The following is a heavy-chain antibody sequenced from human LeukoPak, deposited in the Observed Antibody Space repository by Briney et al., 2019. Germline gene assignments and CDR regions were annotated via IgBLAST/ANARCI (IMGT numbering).Heavy chain of an antibody. D-gene: IGHD1-26*01. CDR2: ISSSSSTI. J-gene: IGHJ4*02. CDR1: GFTFSSYS. Sequence: GGSLRLSCAASGFTFSSYSMNWVRQAPGKGLEGVSYISSSSSTIYYAGSVKGRFTISRDNAKNSLFLQMNSLRAEDTAVYYCARSGGSSRSYPFDYWGQGTLVTVSS. CDR3: ARSGGSSRSYPFDY. V-gene: IGHV3-48*01.